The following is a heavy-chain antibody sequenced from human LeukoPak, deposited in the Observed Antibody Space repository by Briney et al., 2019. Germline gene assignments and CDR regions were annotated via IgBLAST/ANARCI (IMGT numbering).Heavy chain of an antibody. CDR1: GYTFTSYA. V-gene: IGHV1-3*01. D-gene: IGHD4-17*01. Sequence: GASVKVSCKASGYTFTSYAMHWVRQAPGQRLEWMGWINAGNGNTKYSQKFQERVTITRDMSTSTAYMELSSLRSEDTAVYYCAADSLGGPHTVTGRYYYYGMDVWGQGTTVTVSS. CDR2: INAGNGNT. CDR3: AADSLGGPHTVTGRYYYYGMDV. J-gene: IGHJ6*02.